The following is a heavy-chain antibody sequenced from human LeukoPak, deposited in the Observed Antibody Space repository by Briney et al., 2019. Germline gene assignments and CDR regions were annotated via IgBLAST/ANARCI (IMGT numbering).Heavy chain of an antibody. CDR2: ISYDGSNK. CDR1: GFTFSSYA. Sequence: GGSLRLSCAASGFTFSSYAMHWVRQAPGKGLEWVAVISYDGSNKYYADSVKGRFTISRDNSKNTLYLQMNSLRAEDTAVYYCAREGREYFDWLVQYNWFDPWGQGTLVTVSS. J-gene: IGHJ5*02. V-gene: IGHV3-30*04. CDR3: AREGREYFDWLVQYNWFDP. D-gene: IGHD3-9*01.